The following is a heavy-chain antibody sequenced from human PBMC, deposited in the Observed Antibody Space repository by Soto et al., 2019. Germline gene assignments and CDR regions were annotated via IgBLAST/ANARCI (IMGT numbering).Heavy chain of an antibody. CDR1: GFTFSNAW. CDR3: TTVFSYGGNSGPPLFDY. Sequence: GSLRLLRAASGFTFSNAWVSLVRPASGKGLEGVGRIKSKIDGGKTDYAAPVKGRFTISRDDSKNTLYLQMNSLKTEDTAVYYCTTVFSYGGNSGPPLFDYWGQGTLVTVSS. CDR2: IKSKIDGGKT. V-gene: IGHV3-15*01. D-gene: IGHD4-17*01. J-gene: IGHJ4*02.